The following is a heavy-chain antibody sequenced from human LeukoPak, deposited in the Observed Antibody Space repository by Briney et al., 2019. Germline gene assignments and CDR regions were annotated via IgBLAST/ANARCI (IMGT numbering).Heavy chain of an antibody. Sequence: GESLRISCKGSGYSFTSYWIGWVRQMPGKGLEWMGIIYPGDSDTRYSPSFQGQVTISADKSISTAYLQWSSLKASDTAMYYCARLGPPSGGPPGAFDIWGQGTMVTVSS. D-gene: IGHD1-26*01. J-gene: IGHJ3*02. CDR3: ARLGPPSGGPPGAFDI. CDR2: IYPGDSDT. CDR1: GYSFTSYW. V-gene: IGHV5-51*01.